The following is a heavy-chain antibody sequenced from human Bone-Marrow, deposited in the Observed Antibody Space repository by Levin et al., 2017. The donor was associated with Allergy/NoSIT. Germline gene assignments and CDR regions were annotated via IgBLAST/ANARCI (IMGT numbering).Heavy chain of an antibody. CDR2: ISSSGSTI. J-gene: IGHJ4*02. Sequence: RTGGSLRLSCAASGFTFSSYEMNWVRQAPGKGLEWVSYISSSGSTIYYADSVKGRFTISRDNAKNSLYLQMNSLRAEDTAVYYCAARTPGIAAAGYFDYWGQGTLVTVSS. CDR3: AARTPGIAAAGYFDY. CDR1: GFTFSSYE. V-gene: IGHV3-48*03. D-gene: IGHD6-13*01.